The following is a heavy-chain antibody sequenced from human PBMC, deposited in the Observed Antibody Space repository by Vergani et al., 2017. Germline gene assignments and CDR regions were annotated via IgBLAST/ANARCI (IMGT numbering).Heavy chain of an antibody. D-gene: IGHD3-10*01. CDR2: ISYDGSNK. Sequence: QVQLVESGGGVVQPGRSLRLSCAASGFTFSSYAMHWVRQAPGKGLEWVAVISYDGSNKYYADSVKGRFTISRDNSKNPRYLQMNSLRAEDTAVYYCARYPVMVRGPPGRRDYMDVWGKGTTVTVSS. J-gene: IGHJ6*03. CDR3: ARYPVMVRGPPGRRDYMDV. V-gene: IGHV3-30-3*01. CDR1: GFTFSSYA.